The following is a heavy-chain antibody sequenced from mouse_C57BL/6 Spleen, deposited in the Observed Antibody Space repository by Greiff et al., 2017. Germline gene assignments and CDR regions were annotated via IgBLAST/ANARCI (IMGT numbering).Heavy chain of an antibody. V-gene: IGHV1-54*01. Sequence: VQLQQSGAELVRPGTSVKVSCKASGYAFTNYLIEWVKQRPGQGLEWIGVINPGSGGTNYNEKFKGKATLTADKSSSTAYMKLSSLTSEDSAVYFCARGAYYSNYDYAVDYWGQGTSVTVSS. CDR1: GYAFTNYL. D-gene: IGHD2-5*01. CDR2: INPGSGGT. CDR3: ARGAYYSNYDYAVDY. J-gene: IGHJ4*01.